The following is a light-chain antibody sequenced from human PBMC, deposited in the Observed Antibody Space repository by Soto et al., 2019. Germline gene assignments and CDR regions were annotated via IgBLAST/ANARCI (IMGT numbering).Light chain of an antibody. CDR2: GAS. Sequence: EIVMTQSPATLSVSPGESATLSCRASQSVNTNLAWYQQKPGRAPRLLIHGASTRATGIPARFSGSGSGTESTLNISTLQSEDFAVYYCKQYNNWPPTTFGQGTKLEIK. CDR3: KQYNNWPPTT. CDR1: QSVNTN. J-gene: IGKJ2*01. V-gene: IGKV3-15*01.